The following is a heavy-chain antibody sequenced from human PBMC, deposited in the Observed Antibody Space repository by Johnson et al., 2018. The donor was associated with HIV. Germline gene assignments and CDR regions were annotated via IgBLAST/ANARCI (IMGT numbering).Heavy chain of an antibody. CDR1: TFTSYT. CDR3: ARTPSLPGAFDI. Sequence: TFTSYTIHWVRHAPGQGLEWVALISSDGTNKYYADSVTDRFTISRDNSKNTLYVEMNSLRVEDTALYYCARTPSLPGAFDIWGQGTMVTVSS. CDR2: ISSDGTNK. V-gene: IGHV3-30-3*01. J-gene: IGHJ3*02.